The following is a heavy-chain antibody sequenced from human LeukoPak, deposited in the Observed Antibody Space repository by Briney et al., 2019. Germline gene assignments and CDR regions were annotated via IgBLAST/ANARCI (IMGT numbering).Heavy chain of an antibody. V-gene: IGHV3-23*01. J-gene: IGHJ3*02. CDR3: AKKRDAFDI. D-gene: IGHD5-24*01. CDR2: LTDSGGTT. Sequence: SLRLXXVASGXTXGNYAMGWLRQAPGRRPEWVSSLTDSGGTTYYVDSVKGRFAISRDNSKNTLYLHMNSLRAEDTAVYYCAKKRDAFDIWGQGTVVTVSS. CDR1: GXTXGNYA.